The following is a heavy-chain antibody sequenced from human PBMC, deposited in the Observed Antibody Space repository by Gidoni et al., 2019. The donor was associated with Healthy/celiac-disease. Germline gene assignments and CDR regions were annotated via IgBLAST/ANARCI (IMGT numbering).Heavy chain of an antibody. J-gene: IGHJ5*02. CDR3: ARGMVCSSTSCLAWFDP. CDR2: INPSGGST. V-gene: IGHV1-46*01. Sequence: GIINPSGGSTSYAQKFQGRVTMTRDTSTSTVYMELSSLRSEDTAVYYCARGMVCSSTSCLAWFDPWGQGTLVTVSS. D-gene: IGHD2-2*01.